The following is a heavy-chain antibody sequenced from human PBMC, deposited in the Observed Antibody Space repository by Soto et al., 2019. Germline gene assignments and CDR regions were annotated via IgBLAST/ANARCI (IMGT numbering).Heavy chain of an antibody. CDR3: AKDPSYGLNFDY. CDR2: ISYDGSNK. J-gene: IGHJ4*02. CDR1: GFTFSSYG. D-gene: IGHD5-18*01. V-gene: IGHV3-30*18. Sequence: GGSLRLSCAASGFTFSSYGMHWVRQAPGKGLEWVAVISYDGSNKYYADSVKGRFTISRDNSKNTLYLQMNSLRAEDTAVYYCAKDPSYGLNFDYWGQGTLVTVSS.